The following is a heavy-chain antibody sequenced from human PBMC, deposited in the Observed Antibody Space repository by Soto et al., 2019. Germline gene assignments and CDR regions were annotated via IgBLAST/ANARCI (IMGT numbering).Heavy chain of an antibody. V-gene: IGHV1-46*01. Sequence: ASVKVSCKASGYTFTSYYMHWVRQAPGQGLEWMGIINPSGGSTSYAQKFQGRVTMTRDTSTSTVYMELSSLRSEDTAVYYCARDRGIAARPYYYYYYGMDVWGQGTTVTVSS. CDR2: INPSGGST. J-gene: IGHJ6*02. CDR1: GYTFTSYY. CDR3: ARDRGIAARPYYYYYYGMDV. D-gene: IGHD6-6*01.